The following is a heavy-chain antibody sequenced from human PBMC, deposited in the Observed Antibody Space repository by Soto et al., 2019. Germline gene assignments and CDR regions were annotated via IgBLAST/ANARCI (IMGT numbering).Heavy chain of an antibody. CDR2: IYHSGST. D-gene: IGHD2-2*01. CDR1: GGSISSGGYS. CDR3: AAQEVGYCSSTSCYAEDYGMDV. Sequence: QLQLQESGSGLVKPSQTLSLTCAVSGGSISSGGYSWSWIRQPPGKGLEWIGYIYHSGSTYYNPSLKSRVTISVDRSKNQFSLKLSSVTAADTAVYYCAAQEVGYCSSTSCYAEDYGMDVWGQGTTVTVSS. J-gene: IGHJ6*02. V-gene: IGHV4-30-2*01.